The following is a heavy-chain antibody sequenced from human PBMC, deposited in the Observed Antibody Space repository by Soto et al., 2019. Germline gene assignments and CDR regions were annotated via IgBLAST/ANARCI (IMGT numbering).Heavy chain of an antibody. Sequence: ASVKVSGKASGYTFTNYGISWVRQAPGQGLEWMGIINPSGGSTSYAQKFQGRVTMTRDTSTSTVYMELSSLRSDDTAVYYCARVLSCAPYYDFWSGYYNYYYYGMDVWGQGTTVTVSS. CDR3: ARVLSCAPYYDFWSGYYNYYYYGMDV. CDR1: GYTFTNYG. CDR2: INPSGGST. J-gene: IGHJ6*02. V-gene: IGHV1-46*01. D-gene: IGHD3-3*01.